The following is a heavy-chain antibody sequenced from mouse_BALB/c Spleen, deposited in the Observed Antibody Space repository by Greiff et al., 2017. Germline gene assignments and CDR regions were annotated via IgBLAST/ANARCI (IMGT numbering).Heavy chain of an antibody. CDR3: ARGRGYVNYVEYYFDY. J-gene: IGHJ2*01. Sequence: EVKVEESGGGLVKPGGSLKLSCAASGFTFSDYYMYWVRQTPEKRLEWVATISDGGSYTYYPDSVKGRFTISRDNAKNNLYLQMSSLKSEDTAMYYCARGRGYVNYVEYYFDYWGQGTTLTVSS. V-gene: IGHV5-4*02. D-gene: IGHD2-10*02. CDR1: GFTFSDYY. CDR2: ISDGGSYT.